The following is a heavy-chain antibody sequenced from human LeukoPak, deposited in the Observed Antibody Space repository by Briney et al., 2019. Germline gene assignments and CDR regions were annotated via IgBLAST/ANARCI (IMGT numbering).Heavy chain of an antibody. CDR3: AREGFGIDYYYMDV. Sequence: ASVKVSCKAFGYTFTSNYMHWVRQAPGQGPEWMGVISPSGGSTTYAQKFQGRVTLTRDMSTSTDYLELSSLRSEDTAVYYCAREGFGIDYYYMDVWGKGTTVTVSS. J-gene: IGHJ6*03. CDR1: GYTFTSNY. V-gene: IGHV1-46*01. CDR2: ISPSGGST. D-gene: IGHD3-10*01.